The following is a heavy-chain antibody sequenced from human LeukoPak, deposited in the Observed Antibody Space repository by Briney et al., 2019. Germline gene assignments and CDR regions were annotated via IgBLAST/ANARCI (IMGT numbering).Heavy chain of an antibody. CDR2: IKQDGSEK. J-gene: IGHJ6*02. CDR3: ARVGAAGMNYYYGMDV. Sequence: GGSLRLSCAASGFTFSSYWMNWVRQAPGKGLEWVANIKQDGSEKYYVDSVKGRFTISRDNAKNSLYLQMNSLRAEDTAVYYCARVGAAGMNYYYGMDVWGQGTTVTVSS. CDR1: GFTFSSYW. V-gene: IGHV3-7*01. D-gene: IGHD6-13*01.